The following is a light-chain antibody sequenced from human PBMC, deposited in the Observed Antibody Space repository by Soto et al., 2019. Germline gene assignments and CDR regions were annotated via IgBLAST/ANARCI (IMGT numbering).Light chain of an antibody. J-gene: IGKJ1*01. CDR1: QSVSSNF. CDR3: HQYGSSPRT. V-gene: IGKV3-20*01. Sequence: EIVLTQSPGTLSLSPGDRVTLSCRASQSVSSNFLAWYQQKPGQAPRLLIYGASIRATGIPDRFSGSGSGTDFTLTIRRLEPEDFAVYFCHQYGSSPRTFGQGTKVEIK. CDR2: GAS.